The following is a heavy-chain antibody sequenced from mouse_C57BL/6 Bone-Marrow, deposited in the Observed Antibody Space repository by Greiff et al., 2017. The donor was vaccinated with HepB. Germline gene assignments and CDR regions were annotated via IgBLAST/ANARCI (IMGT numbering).Heavy chain of an antibody. J-gene: IGHJ2*01. D-gene: IGHD2-5*01. CDR3: TRDYSIFDY. V-gene: IGHV1-15*01. Sequence: VQLVESGAELVRPGASVTLSCKASGYTFTDYEMHWVKQTPVHGLEWIGAIDPETGGTAYNQKFKGKAILTADKSSSTAYMELRSLTSEDSAVYYCTRDYSIFDYWGQGTTLTVSS. CDR2: IDPETGGT. CDR1: GYTFTDYE.